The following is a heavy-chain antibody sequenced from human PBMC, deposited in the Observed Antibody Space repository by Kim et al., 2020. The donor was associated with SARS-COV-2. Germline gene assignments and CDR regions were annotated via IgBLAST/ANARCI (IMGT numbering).Heavy chain of an antibody. CDR1: GFTFSSYE. D-gene: IGHD3-22*01. CDR2: ISSSGSTI. V-gene: IGHV3-48*03. CDR3: AREGRDYDSSGYYYFDY. Sequence: GGSLRLSCAASGFTFSSYEMNWVRQAPGKGLEWVSYISSSGSTIYYADSVKGRFTISRDNAKNSLYLQMNSLRAEDTAVYYCAREGRDYDSSGYYYFDYWGQGTLVTVSS. J-gene: IGHJ4*02.